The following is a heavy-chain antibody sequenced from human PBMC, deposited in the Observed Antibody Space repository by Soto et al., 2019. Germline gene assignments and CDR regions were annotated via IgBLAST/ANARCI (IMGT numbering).Heavy chain of an antibody. CDR2: IYPGDSDT. CDR1: GYSFTSYW. D-gene: IGHD6-6*01. Sequence: PGESLKISCKGSGYSFTSYWIGWVRQMPGKGLEWMGIIYPGDSDTRYSPSFQGQVTISADKSISTAYLQWSSLKASDTAMYYCARHLIAARPSENYYYGMDVWGQGTTVTVSS. J-gene: IGHJ6*02. CDR3: ARHLIAARPSENYYYGMDV. V-gene: IGHV5-51*01.